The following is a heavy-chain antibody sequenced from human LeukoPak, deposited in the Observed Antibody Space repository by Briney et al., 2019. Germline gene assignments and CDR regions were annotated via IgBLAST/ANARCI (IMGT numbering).Heavy chain of an antibody. CDR1: GGSISSSSYY. CDR2: IYYSGST. D-gene: IGHD3-22*01. V-gene: IGHV4-39*07. CDR3: AREPANDSSGYYGEWFDP. Sequence: SETLSLTCTVSGGSISSSSYYWGWIRQPPGKGLEWIGSIYYSGSTYYNPSLKSRVTISVDTSKNQFSLKLSSVTAADTAVYYCAREPANDSSGYYGEWFDPWGQGTLVTVSS. J-gene: IGHJ5*02.